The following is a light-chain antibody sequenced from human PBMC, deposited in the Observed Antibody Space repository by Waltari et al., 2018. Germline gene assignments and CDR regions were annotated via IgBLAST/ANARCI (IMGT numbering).Light chain of an antibody. V-gene: IGKV1-39*01. CDR2: AAS. Sequence: DIQMIQSPSSLSASVGDRVTITCRASQGVGTKLYWYQEKLGKAPKVLMYAASSLQIGVPERFSVNGSGTDFTLTITNLQPEDFSTYYCLQIINYPYTFGHGNMLKIK. CDR1: QGVGTK. J-gene: IGKJ2*01. CDR3: LQIINYPYT.